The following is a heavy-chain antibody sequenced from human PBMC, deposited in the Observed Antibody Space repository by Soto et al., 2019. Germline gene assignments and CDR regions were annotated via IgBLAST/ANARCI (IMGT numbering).Heavy chain of an antibody. CDR3: ARDREYYYDSSGNYYYHYGMDV. J-gene: IGHJ6*02. CDR2: ISGYNGNT. CDR1: GYTFTNYG. D-gene: IGHD3-22*01. Sequence: QVQLVESGAEVKKPGASVKVSCKASGYTFTNYGISWVRQAPGQGLEWMGWISGYNGNTKYAQKFQGRVTMTTDTPTNTAYMDLRSRRSDHTAVYYCARDREYYYDSSGNYYYHYGMDVWGQGTTVTV. V-gene: IGHV1-18*04.